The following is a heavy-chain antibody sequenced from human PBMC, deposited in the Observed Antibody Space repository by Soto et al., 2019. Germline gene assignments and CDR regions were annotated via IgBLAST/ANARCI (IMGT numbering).Heavy chain of an antibody. V-gene: IGHV1-58*01. CDR2: IVVGSGNT. J-gene: IGHJ6*02. CDR1: GFTFTSSA. D-gene: IGHD2-15*01. Sequence: GASVKVSCKASGFTFTSSAVQWVRQARGQRLEWIGWIVVGSGNTNYAQKFQERVTITRDTSTSTAYMELSSLRSEDTAVYYCAGERVVVESSYYPGMDVWGQGTTVTVSS. CDR3: AGERVVVESSYYPGMDV.